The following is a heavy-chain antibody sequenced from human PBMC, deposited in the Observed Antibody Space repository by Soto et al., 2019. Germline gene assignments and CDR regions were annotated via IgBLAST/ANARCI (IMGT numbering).Heavy chain of an antibody. CDR2: IYYSGST. CDR1: GDSVSGGSFY. Sequence: QVQLQESAPGLVKPSETLSLTCTVSGDSVSGGSFYWTWIRQPPGKGLEWIGYIYYSGSTNYNTSIKSRVTRSVDTSKNLFYMNLMSVTAADTAIYYCVRLVIFGGDGDGWGQGIQVAVS. J-gene: IGHJ4*02. CDR3: VRLVIFGGDGDG. V-gene: IGHV4-61*01. D-gene: IGHD2-21*02.